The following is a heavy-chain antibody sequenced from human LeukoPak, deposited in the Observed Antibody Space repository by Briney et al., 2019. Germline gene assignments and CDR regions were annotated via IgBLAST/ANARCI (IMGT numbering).Heavy chain of an antibody. CDR3: ARALRTMVRGVLNEDFDY. CDR1: GYTFTSYG. D-gene: IGHD3-10*01. CDR2: ISSYNGNT. V-gene: IGHV1-18*01. J-gene: IGHJ4*02. Sequence: GASVKVSCKASGYTFTSYGISWVRQAPGQGLEWMGWISSYNGNTNYAQKLQGRVTMTTDTSTSTAYMELSRLRSDDTAVYYCARALRTMVRGVLNEDFDYWGQGTLVTVSS.